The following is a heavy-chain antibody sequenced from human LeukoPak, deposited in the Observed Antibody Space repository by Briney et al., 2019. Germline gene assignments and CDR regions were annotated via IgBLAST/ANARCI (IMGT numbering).Heavy chain of an antibody. V-gene: IGHV3-73*01. J-gene: IGHJ3*02. D-gene: IGHD3-10*01. Sequence: GGSLRLSCAASGFVFSGSAMHWVRQASGKGLEWVGRIRSKANGYTTAYAASVKGWFIISRDDSKNTAYLQMNGLKTEDTAVYYCTVLGGRDAFENRGQGTMVTVSS. CDR1: GFVFSGSA. CDR3: TVLGGRDAFEN. CDR2: IRSKANGYTT.